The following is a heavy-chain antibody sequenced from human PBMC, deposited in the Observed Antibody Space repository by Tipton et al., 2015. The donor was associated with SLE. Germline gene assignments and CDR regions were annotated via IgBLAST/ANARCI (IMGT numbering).Heavy chain of an antibody. Sequence: TLSLTCAVSGYSISSGYYWGWIRQPPGKGLEWIGYIHYSGSTNYNPSLKSRVTISEDTSKNQFSLKLTSVTAADTAVYFCARDRIAAGGWFDPWGQGTLVTVSS. CDR3: ARDRIAAGGWFDP. V-gene: IGHV4-61*01. CDR1: GYSISSGYY. CDR2: IHYSGST. J-gene: IGHJ5*02. D-gene: IGHD6-13*01.